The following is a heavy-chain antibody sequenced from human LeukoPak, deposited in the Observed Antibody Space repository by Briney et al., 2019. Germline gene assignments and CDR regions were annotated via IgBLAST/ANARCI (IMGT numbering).Heavy chain of an antibody. Sequence: SETLSLTCTVSGGSISSYYWSWIRQPPGKGLEWIGYIYYSGSTNYNPSLKSRVTISVDTSKNQFSLKLSSVTAADTAVYYCARARDGYSYGYLGYRGQGTLVTVSS. V-gene: IGHV4-59*01. CDR1: GGSISSYY. J-gene: IGHJ4*02. D-gene: IGHD5-18*01. CDR3: ARARDGYSYGYLGY. CDR2: IYYSGST.